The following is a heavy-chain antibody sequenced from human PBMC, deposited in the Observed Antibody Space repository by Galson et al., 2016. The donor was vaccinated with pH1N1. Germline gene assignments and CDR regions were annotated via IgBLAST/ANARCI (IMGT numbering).Heavy chain of an antibody. CDR3: ARTSEDFADLDLRVFYYYGMDV. Sequence: SLRLSCAASGFTFNNYAMSWVRQAPGKGLEWVSIITSRGRTYYADSVKGRFTISRDNSKNTLYLQMSSLRAEDTALYYCARTSEDFADLDLRVFYYYGMDVWGQGTTVTVSS. D-gene: IGHD1-7*01. CDR2: ITSRGRT. CDR1: GFTFNNYA. V-gene: IGHV3-23*01. J-gene: IGHJ6*02.